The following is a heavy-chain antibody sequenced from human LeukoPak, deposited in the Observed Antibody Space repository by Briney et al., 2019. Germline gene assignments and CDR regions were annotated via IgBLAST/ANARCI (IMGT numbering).Heavy chain of an antibody. V-gene: IGHV3-30*04. CDR1: GFTFSSYA. J-gene: IGHJ4*02. CDR2: ISYDGSNK. CDR3: ARAHQYCSSTSCYAGFDY. D-gene: IGHD2-2*01. Sequence: GGSLRLSCVASGFTFSSYAMHWVRQAPGKGLEWVAVISYDGSNKCYADSVKGRFTISRDNSKNTLYLQMSSLRAEDTAVYYCARAHQYCSSTSCYAGFDYWGQGTLVTVSS.